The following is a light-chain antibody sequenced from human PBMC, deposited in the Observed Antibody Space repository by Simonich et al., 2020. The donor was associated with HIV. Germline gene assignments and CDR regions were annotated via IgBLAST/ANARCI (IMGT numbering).Light chain of an antibody. CDR1: QSVLHSSNNKNY. Sequence: DIVMTQSPDSLALSLGERATINCKSSQSVLHSSNNKNYLAWYQPRPGQPPKLIIYWASTRESGVPDRCSGSGSGTDFTLTISSLQAEDVAVYYCQQYYTTPLTFGGGTKVEIK. J-gene: IGKJ4*01. CDR3: QQYYTTPLT. CDR2: WAS. V-gene: IGKV4-1*01.